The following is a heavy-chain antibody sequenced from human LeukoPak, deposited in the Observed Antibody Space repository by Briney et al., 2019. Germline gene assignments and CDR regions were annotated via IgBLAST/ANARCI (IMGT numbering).Heavy chain of an antibody. D-gene: IGHD3-10*01. J-gene: IGHJ5*02. CDR3: ARDGRMVRGDIYLDWFDP. Sequence: SVKVSCKASGGTFSSFTISWVRQAPGQGLEWMGRIIPILGIANYAQKFQGRVTITADKSTSTAYMELSSLRSEDTAVYYCARDGRMVRGDIYLDWFDPWGQGTLVTVSS. V-gene: IGHV1-69*04. CDR2: IIPILGIA. CDR1: GGTFSSFT.